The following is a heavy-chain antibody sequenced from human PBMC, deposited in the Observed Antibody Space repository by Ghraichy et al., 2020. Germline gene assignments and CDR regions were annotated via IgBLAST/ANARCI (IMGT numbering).Heavy chain of an antibody. Sequence: SETLSLTCSVSGGSISSYCWGWIRQPPGKGLEWIGSVCYSGRIYDNSSFKSRVTMSADTSKTHFSLKLASMTAADTAVYYCVMSRYMWNEGDGPWGQGTLVIVSS. CDR3: VMSRYMWNEGDGP. CDR2: VCYSGRI. D-gene: IGHD1-1*01. CDR1: GGSISSYC. J-gene: IGHJ5*02. V-gene: IGHV4-39*02.